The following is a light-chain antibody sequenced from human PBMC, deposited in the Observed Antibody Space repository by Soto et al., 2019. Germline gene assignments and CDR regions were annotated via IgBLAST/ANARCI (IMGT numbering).Light chain of an antibody. Sequence: QSSLTQPASVSGSPGQSITISCTGTSRDVGGYNYVSWYQQHPGKAPKLMIYEVNNRPSGVSSRFSGSKSGNTASLTISGLQAEDEADYYCSSYTVTSITLYVFGTGTKVTVL. CDR3: SSYTVTSITLYV. V-gene: IGLV2-14*01. J-gene: IGLJ1*01. CDR2: EVN. CDR1: SRDVGGYNY.